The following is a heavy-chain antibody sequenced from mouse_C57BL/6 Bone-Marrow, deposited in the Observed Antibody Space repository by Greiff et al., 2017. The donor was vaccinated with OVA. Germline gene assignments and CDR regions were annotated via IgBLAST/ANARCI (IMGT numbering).Heavy chain of an antibody. J-gene: IGHJ2*01. CDR3: TIYYYGSSHFDY. CDR2: IDPENGDT. D-gene: IGHD1-1*01. CDR1: GFNIKDAY. Sequence: EVKLQESGAELVRPGASVKLSCTASGFNIKDAYMHWVKQRPEQGLEWIGWIDPENGDTEYASKFQGKATITADTSSNTAYLQLSSLTSEDTAVYYCTIYYYGSSHFDYWGQGTTLTVSS. V-gene: IGHV14-4*01.